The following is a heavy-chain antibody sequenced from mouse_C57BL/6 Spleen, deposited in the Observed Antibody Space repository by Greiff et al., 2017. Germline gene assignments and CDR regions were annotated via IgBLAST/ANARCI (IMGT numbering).Heavy chain of an antibody. Sequence: VQLQQPGAELVKPGASVTMSCKASGYTFTSYWITWVKQRPGQGLEWIGDIYPGSGSTNYNEKFKSKATLTVDTSSSTAYMQLSSLTSEDSAVYDWARVYGSSYEVYFDVWGTGATVTVSS. CDR1: GYTFTSYW. CDR2: IYPGSGST. J-gene: IGHJ1*03. V-gene: IGHV1-55*01. D-gene: IGHD1-1*01. CDR3: ARVYGSSYEVYFDV.